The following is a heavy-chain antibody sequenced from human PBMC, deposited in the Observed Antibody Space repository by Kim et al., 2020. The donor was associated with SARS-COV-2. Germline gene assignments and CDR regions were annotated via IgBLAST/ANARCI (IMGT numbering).Heavy chain of an antibody. V-gene: IGHV3-48*02. D-gene: IGHD2-15*01. CDR3: ARDALRYNWSDA. J-gene: IGHJ5*02. Sequence: SYADAVKSRFTNSRDNAKNSLYLQMNSLRDEDTAVYYCARDALRYNWSDAWGQGTLVTVSS.